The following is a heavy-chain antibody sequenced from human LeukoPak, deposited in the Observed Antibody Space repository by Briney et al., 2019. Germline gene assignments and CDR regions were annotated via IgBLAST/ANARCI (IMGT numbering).Heavy chain of an antibody. V-gene: IGHV3-21*01. J-gene: IGHJ4*02. CDR3: ARDNYFDY. CDR1: GFTFSTYT. Sequence: GGSLRLSCAASGFTFSTYTMNWVRQAPGEGLEWVSSISATSTHIYYADSVKGRFTISRDNAKTSLYLQMNSLRAEDTAVYYCARDNYFDYWGQGTRVTVSS. CDR2: ISATSTHI.